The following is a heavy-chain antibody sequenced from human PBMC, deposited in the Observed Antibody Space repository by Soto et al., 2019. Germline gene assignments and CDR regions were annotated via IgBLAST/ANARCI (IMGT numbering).Heavy chain of an antibody. Sequence: GGSLRLSCAASGLTFSSYAMHWVRQAPGKGLEWVAVISYDGSNKYYADSVKGRFTISRDNSKNTLYLQMNSLRAEDTAVYYCARDPYDSSGYIDYWGQGTLVTVSS. D-gene: IGHD3-22*01. J-gene: IGHJ4*02. CDR3: ARDPYDSSGYIDY. CDR1: GLTFSSYA. CDR2: ISYDGSNK. V-gene: IGHV3-30-3*01.